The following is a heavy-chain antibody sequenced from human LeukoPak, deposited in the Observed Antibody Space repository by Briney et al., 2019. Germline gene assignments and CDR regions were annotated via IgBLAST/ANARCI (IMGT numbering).Heavy chain of an antibody. J-gene: IGHJ4*02. CDR1: GGSFSGYY. CDR3: ARGHRDSSGYYSPFDY. Sequence: PSETLSLTCAVYGGSFSGYYWSWLRQPPGKGLEWIGEINHSGSTNYNPSLKSRVTISVDTSKNQFSLKLSSVTAADTAVYYCARGHRDSSGYYSPFDYWGQGTLVTVSS. D-gene: IGHD3-22*01. V-gene: IGHV4-34*01. CDR2: INHSGST.